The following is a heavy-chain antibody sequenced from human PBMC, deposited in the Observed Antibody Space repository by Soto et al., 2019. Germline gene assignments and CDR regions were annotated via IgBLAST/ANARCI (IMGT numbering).Heavy chain of an antibody. CDR2: IYPGDSDA. J-gene: IGHJ6*02. V-gene: IGHV5-51*01. CDR3: ERHTKQPWLPSDMDV. D-gene: IGHD5-18*01. CDR1: GYNFTTYW. Sequence: GESLKISCKGSGYNFTTYWIGWVRQMPGKGLEWMGIIYPGDSDARYSPSFRGQVTISADKSITTAYLQWSSLKASDSAVYYCERHTKQPWLPSDMDVWGQGTTVTVSS.